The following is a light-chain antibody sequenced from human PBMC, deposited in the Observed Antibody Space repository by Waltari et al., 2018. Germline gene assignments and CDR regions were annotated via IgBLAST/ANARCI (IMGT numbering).Light chain of an antibody. CDR1: SSELSLYTY. V-gene: IGLV2-11*01. CDR2: ALT. Sequence: QSALTQPRSVSGSPGQSVPISCTGPSSELSLYTYVSWYQQHPGQAPKLLIHALTRRPSGVPDRFSGSRSGNTASLTISGLQAEDEADYYCCSYTGGYTWVFGGGTKLTVL. J-gene: IGLJ3*02. CDR3: CSYTGGYTWV.